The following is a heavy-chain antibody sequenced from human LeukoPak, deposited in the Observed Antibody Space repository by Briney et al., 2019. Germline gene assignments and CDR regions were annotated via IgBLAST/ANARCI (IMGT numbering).Heavy chain of an antibody. D-gene: IGHD2-15*01. Sequence: ASLKVSCKASGYTFTDYYAHWVRQAPGQGLEWMGWINPSSGGTNSAQQFQGRVTMARDTSTSTAYMELSRLTSDDTAMYYCARAAPRDYAGGSWFFDWFDPWGQGTLVTVSS. V-gene: IGHV1-2*02. CDR1: GYTFTDYY. J-gene: IGHJ5*02. CDR2: INPSSGGT. CDR3: ARAAPRDYAGGSWFFDWFDP.